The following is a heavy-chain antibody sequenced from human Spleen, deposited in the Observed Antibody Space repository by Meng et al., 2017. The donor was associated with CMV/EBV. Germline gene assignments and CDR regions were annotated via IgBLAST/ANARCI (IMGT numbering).Heavy chain of an antibody. J-gene: IGHJ4*02. CDR2: IIPIFGTT. CDR1: GGTFSSFA. CDR3: ARALYYDFWSSPYDS. Sequence: SGGTFSSFAISWVRQAPGQGLEWMGGIIPIFGTTNYAQKFQGRVTITTDESTSTAYMEVSSLRSEDTAVYYCARALYYDFWSSPYDSWGQGTLVTVSS. V-gene: IGHV1-69*05. D-gene: IGHD3-3*01.